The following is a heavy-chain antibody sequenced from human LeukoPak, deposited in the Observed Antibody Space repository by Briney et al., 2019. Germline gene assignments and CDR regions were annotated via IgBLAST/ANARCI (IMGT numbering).Heavy chain of an antibody. CDR2: IWYDGSNK. CDR1: GFAFSSYG. D-gene: IGHD3-16*01. V-gene: IGHV3-33*01. Sequence: GRSLRLSCAASGFAFSSYGIHWVRQAPGKGLEWVAVIWYDGSNKYYADSVKGRFTISRDNSKNTLYLQMNSLRAEDTAVYYCARGGGLDVWGQGATVTVSS. J-gene: IGHJ6*02. CDR3: ARGGGLDV.